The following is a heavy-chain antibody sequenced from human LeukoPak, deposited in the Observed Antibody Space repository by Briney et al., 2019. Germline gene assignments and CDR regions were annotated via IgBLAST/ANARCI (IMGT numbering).Heavy chain of an antibody. Sequence: GSSVNVSCKASGGTFSSYAISWVRQAPGQGLEWMGGIIPIFGTANYAQKFQGRVTITADKSTSTAYMELSSLRSEDTAVYYCARGAGDYGDYLAYWYLDLWGRGTLVTVSS. V-gene: IGHV1-69*06. D-gene: IGHD4-17*01. CDR2: IIPIFGTA. CDR3: ARGAGDYGDYLAYWYLDL. CDR1: GGTFSSYA. J-gene: IGHJ2*01.